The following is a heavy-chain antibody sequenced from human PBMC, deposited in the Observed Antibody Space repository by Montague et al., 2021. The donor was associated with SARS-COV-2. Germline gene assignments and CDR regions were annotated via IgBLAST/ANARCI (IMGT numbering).Heavy chain of an antibody. V-gene: IGHV4-59*01. D-gene: IGHD5-18*01. CDR2: IYYTGTT. CDR1: GDSITTYY. CDR3: AREYRIELWQTNWYFGL. J-gene: IGHJ2*01. Sequence: SETLSLTCSVSGDSITTYYWSWIRQSPGRGLEWIGHIYYTGTTKYNPSLKSRVSISADTSKNQSSLRLSSVTAADTAVYYCAREYRIELWQTNWYFGLWGRGTLVTVSS.